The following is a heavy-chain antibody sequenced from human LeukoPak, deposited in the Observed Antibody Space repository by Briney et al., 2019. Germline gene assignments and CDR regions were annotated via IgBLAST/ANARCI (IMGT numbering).Heavy chain of an antibody. CDR3: ARPLGGSRGYRNWFDP. Sequence: SETLSLTCTVSGGSISSSSYYWGWIRQPPGKGLEWIGSIYYSGSTYYNPSLKSRVTISVDTSKNQFSLKLSSVTAADTAVYYCARPLGGSRGYRNWFDPWGQGTLVTVSS. CDR1: GGSISSSSYY. J-gene: IGHJ5*02. CDR2: IYYSGST. V-gene: IGHV4-39*01. D-gene: IGHD3-22*01.